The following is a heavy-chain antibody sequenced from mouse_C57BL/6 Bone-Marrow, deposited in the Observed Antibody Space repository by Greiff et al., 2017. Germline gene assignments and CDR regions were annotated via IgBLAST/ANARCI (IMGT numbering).Heavy chain of an antibody. CDR3: ARDYYGSSSPFDY. CDR2: ISDGGSYT. Sequence: EVQGVESGGGLVKPGGSLKLSCAASGFTFSSYAMSWVRQTPEKRLEWVATISDGGSYTYYPDNVKGRFTISRDNAKNNLYLQLSHLTSEDTAMYYCARDYYGSSSPFDYWGQGTTLTVSS. J-gene: IGHJ2*01. CDR1: GFTFSSYA. D-gene: IGHD1-1*01. V-gene: IGHV5-4*01.